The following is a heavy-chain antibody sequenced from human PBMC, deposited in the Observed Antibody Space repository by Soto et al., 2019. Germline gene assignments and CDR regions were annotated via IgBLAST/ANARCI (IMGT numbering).Heavy chain of an antibody. CDR1: GFTFSTYG. Sequence: LRLSCAASGFTFSTYGMNWVRQAPGKGLEWLSSISDSGHYIYYADSVKGRFTISRDNAKNSLFLQMNSLRGEDTAVYYCARGAAGHYYYYGMDVWGQGTTVTVSS. CDR3: ARGAAGHYYYYGMDV. J-gene: IGHJ6*02. D-gene: IGHD6-13*01. V-gene: IGHV3-21*01. CDR2: ISDSGHYI.